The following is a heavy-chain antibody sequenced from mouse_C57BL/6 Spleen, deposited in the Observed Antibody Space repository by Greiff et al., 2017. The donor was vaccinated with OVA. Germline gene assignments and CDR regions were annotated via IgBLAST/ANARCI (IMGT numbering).Heavy chain of an antibody. V-gene: IGHV1-82*01. Sequence: VQLQQSGPELVKPGASVKISCKASGYAFSSSWMNWVKQRPGKGLEWIGRIYPGDGDTNYNGKFKGKATLTADKSSSTAYMQLSSLTSEDSAVYFCARYPWDGAYWGQGTLVTVSA. CDR3: ARYPWDGAY. CDR1: GYAFSSSW. J-gene: IGHJ3*01. CDR2: IYPGDGDT. D-gene: IGHD4-1*01.